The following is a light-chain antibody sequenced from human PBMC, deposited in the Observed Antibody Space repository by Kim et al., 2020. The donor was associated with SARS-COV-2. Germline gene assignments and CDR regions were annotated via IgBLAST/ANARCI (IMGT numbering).Light chain of an antibody. CDR2: AAS. V-gene: IGKV1-9*01. CDR1: QGISSH. CDR3: PQLNSYPLT. Sequence: IQLTQSPSSLSASVGDRVTITCRATQGISSHLAWYQQKPGKAPNLLIYAASTLQGGVPSRFSGSGSGTDFTLTISSLQPEDFATYFCPQLNSYPLTFGGGTKVEI. J-gene: IGKJ4*01.